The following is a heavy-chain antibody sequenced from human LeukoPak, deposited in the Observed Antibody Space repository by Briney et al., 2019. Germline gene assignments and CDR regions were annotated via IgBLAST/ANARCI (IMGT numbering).Heavy chain of an antibody. V-gene: IGHV3-48*04. J-gene: IGHJ4*02. CDR2: ISSSSSTI. Sequence: PGGSLRLSCAASGFTFSSYSMNWVRQAPGKGLEWVSYISSSSSTIYYADSVKGRFTISRDNAKNSLYLQMNSLRAEDTAVYYCARDRDYYDSSGYHLGEMEDWGQGTLVTVSS. CDR3: ARDRDYYDSSGYHLGEMED. CDR1: GFTFSSYS. D-gene: IGHD3-22*01.